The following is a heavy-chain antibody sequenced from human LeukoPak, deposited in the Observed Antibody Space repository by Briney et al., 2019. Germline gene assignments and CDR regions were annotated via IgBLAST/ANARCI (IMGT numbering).Heavy chain of an antibody. J-gene: IGHJ3*02. D-gene: IGHD6-13*01. V-gene: IGHV6-1*01. CDR1: GDSVSSNSAA. CDR2: TYYRSKWYN. CDR3: ARDRSKQQLVRGAFDI. Sequence: SQTLSLTCAISGDSVSSNSAAWNWIRQSPSRGLEWLGRTYYRSKWYNDYAVSVKSRITINPDTSKNQFSLQLNSVTPEDTAVYYCARDRSKQQLVRGAFDIWGQGTMVTVSS.